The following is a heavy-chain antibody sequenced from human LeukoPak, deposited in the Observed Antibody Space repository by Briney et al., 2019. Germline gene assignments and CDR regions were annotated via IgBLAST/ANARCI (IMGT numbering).Heavy chain of an antibody. J-gene: IGHJ4*02. CDR1: GFTFSSLA. D-gene: IGHD2-21*01. CDR2: IYSGGSI. CDR3: AREGDSYFHRAGYFDY. V-gene: IGHV3-53*01. Sequence: PGGSLRLSCVASGFTFSSLAMNWVRQAPGKGLEWVSVIYSGGSIYYAESVKGRFTISRDNSKNTLYLQMNSLRAEDTAVYYCAREGDSYFHRAGYFDYWGQGTLVTVSS.